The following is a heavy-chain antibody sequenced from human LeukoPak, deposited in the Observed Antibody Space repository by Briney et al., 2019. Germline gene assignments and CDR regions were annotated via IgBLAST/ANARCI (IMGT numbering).Heavy chain of an antibody. D-gene: IGHD5-18*01. Sequence: GGSLRLSCAASGLTFSGYDMHWVRQAPGKELEWVSSISSSSSYIYYADSVKGRFTISRDNAKNSLYLQMNSLRAEDTAVYYCARGGTDTESYGPNDAFDIWGQGTMVTVSS. V-gene: IGHV3-21*01. CDR1: GLTFSGYD. CDR2: ISSSSSYI. CDR3: ARGGTDTESYGPNDAFDI. J-gene: IGHJ3*02.